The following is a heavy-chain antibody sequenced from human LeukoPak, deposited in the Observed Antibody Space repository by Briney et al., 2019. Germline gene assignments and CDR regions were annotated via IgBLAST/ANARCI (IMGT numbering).Heavy chain of an antibody. CDR3: ARAGIRTSYYYYMDV. V-gene: IGHV4-59*01. CDR1: SGFLSRYY. Sequence: SETLSLTCTVSSGFLSRYYWRWVRQPPGRGREWSGYIYYSGSSNYNPSLKSRVTISVDTSKNQFSLKLSSVTAADTAVYYCARAGIRTSYYYYMDVWGKGTTVTVSS. D-gene: IGHD3-3*02. J-gene: IGHJ6*03. CDR2: IYYSGSS.